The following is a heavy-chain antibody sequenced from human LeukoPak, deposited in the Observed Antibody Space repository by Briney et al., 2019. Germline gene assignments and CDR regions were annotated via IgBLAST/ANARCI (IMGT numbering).Heavy chain of an antibody. V-gene: IGHV3-23*01. CDR1: GITFTNYA. Sequence: GGSLRLSCAASGITFTNYAMSWVRQAPGKGLEWVSSISVSGGITYYADSVKGRFTISRDNSKNTLYLQMNSLRAEDTAIYYCAGGSGHGFGHWGSWGQGTLVTASS. CDR2: ISVSGGIT. J-gene: IGHJ5*02. D-gene: IGHD3/OR15-3a*01. CDR3: AGGSGHGFGHWGS.